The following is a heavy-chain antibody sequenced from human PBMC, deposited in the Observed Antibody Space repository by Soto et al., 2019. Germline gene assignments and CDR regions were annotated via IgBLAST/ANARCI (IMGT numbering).Heavy chain of an antibody. D-gene: IGHD3-3*01. CDR2: ISGSGGST. CDR1: GFTFSSYA. Sequence: EVQLLESGGGLVQPGGSLRLSCAASGFTFSSYAMSWVRQAPGKGLEWVSAISGSGGSTYYADSVKGRFAISRDNSKNTLHLQMNSLRAEDTAAYYCAKLGIRFLEWLKFDPWGQGTLVTVSS. V-gene: IGHV3-23*01. CDR3: AKLGIRFLEWLKFDP. J-gene: IGHJ5*02.